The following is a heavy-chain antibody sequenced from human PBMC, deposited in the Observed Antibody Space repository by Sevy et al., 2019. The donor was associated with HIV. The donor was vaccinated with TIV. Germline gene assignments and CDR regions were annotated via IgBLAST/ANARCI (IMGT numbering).Heavy chain of an antibody. CDR2: IRYEGSNK. V-gene: IGHV3-30*02. CDR1: GFTFSNYG. J-gene: IGHJ6*02. CDR3: AKEPVLVVDYYSMDV. Sequence: GGSLRLSCAASGFTFSNYGMHWVRQAPGKGLEWVAFIRYEGSNKNNADSVKGRFTISRDNSKNTLYLQMNSLRPEDTAMYYCAKEPVLVVDYYSMDVWGQGTTVTVSS. D-gene: IGHD2-8*02.